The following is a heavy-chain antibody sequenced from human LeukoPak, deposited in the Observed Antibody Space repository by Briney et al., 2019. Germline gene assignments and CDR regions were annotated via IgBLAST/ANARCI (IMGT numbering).Heavy chain of an antibody. Sequence: PGGSLRLSCAASGFTFSNYAMSWVRQAPGKGLEWVSTIRGGGTGSTYYADSVKGRFTISRDNSKNTLYLRMNSLRAEDSAIYYCAKRLDYSSSWYYFDYWGQGTLVTVSS. CDR1: GFTFSNYA. CDR2: IRGGGTGST. CDR3: AKRLDYSSSWYYFDY. V-gene: IGHV3-23*01. J-gene: IGHJ4*02. D-gene: IGHD6-13*01.